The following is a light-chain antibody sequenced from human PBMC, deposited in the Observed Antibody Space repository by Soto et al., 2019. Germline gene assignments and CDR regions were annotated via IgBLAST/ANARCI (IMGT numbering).Light chain of an antibody. CDR3: QQYNNWRPAT. V-gene: IGKV3-15*01. Sequence: EVVLTQSPGTLSLSPGERATLSCRASQSVSSNLAWYQQKPGXXXRXXXYXXXKRANGIQERFSGSGSGTEFTLTISSLQSEDFAVYYCQQYNNWRPATLGQGTKGDI. CDR2: XXX. CDR1: QSVSSN. J-gene: IGKJ1*01.